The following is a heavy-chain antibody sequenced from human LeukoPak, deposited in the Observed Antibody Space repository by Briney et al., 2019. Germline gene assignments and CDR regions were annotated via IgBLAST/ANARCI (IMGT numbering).Heavy chain of an antibody. J-gene: IGHJ6*03. CDR1: GGTVSSYY. D-gene: IGHD3-10*01. Sequence: PSETLSLTCSVSGGTVSSYYWTWIRHPPGKALEWIGSVHYTGNTNYNPSLKSRVAISIDTSKTQFSLKLSSVTAADTAVYYCARVTYYYGSGSFYYYMDVWGKGTTVTVSS. CDR2: VHYTGNT. CDR3: ARVTYYYGSGSFYYYMDV. V-gene: IGHV4-59*08.